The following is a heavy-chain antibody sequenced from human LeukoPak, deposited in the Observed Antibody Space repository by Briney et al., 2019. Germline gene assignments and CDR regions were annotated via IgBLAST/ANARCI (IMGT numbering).Heavy chain of an antibody. CDR3: ARAPDRSSTSCYNDGEYYYYYMDV. J-gene: IGHJ6*03. Sequence: SETLSLTCTVSGGPISSYYWSWIRQPPGKGLEWIGYIYYSGSTNYNPSLKSRVTISVDTSKNQFSLKLSSVTAADTAVYYCARAPDRSSTSCYNDGEYYYYYMDVWGKGTTVTVSS. V-gene: IGHV4-59*01. CDR2: IYYSGST. D-gene: IGHD2-2*01. CDR1: GGPISSYY.